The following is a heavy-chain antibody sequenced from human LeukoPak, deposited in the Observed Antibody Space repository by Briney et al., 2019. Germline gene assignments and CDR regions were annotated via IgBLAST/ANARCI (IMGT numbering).Heavy chain of an antibody. CDR1: GFTFGDYA. CDR3: TRDRIVVPAAYYYYYYMDV. J-gene: IGHJ6*03. CDR2: IRSKAYGGTT. Sequence: GGSLRLSCTASGFTFGDYAMSWVRQAPGKGLEWVGFIRSKAYGGTTEYAASGKGRFTISRDDSKSIAYLQMNSLKTEDTAVYYCTRDRIVVPAAYYYYYYMDVWGKGTTVTVSS. D-gene: IGHD2-2*01. V-gene: IGHV3-49*04.